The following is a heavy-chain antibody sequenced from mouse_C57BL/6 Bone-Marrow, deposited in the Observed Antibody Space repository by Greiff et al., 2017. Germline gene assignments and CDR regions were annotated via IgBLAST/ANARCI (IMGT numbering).Heavy chain of an antibody. CDR1: GFTFSSYG. CDR2: ISSGGSYT. J-gene: IGHJ1*03. V-gene: IGHV5-6*01. CDR3: ASSAYYGSSYVLYFDV. Sequence: EVRLMESGGDLVKPGGSLQLSCAASGFTFSSYGMSWVRRPPDKRLEWVATISSGGSYTYYPDSVKGRFTISRDNAKNTLYLQMSSLKSEDTAMYYCASSAYYGSSYVLYFDVWGTGTTVTVSS. D-gene: IGHD1-1*01.